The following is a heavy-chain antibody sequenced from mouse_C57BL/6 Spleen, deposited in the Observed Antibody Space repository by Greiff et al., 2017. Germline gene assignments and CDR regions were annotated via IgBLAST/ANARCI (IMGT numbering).Heavy chain of an antibody. V-gene: IGHV1-81*01. Sequence: VQLQQSGAELARPGASVKLSCKASGYTFTSYGISWVKQRTGQGLEWIGEIYPRSGNTYYNEKFKGKATLTADKSSSTAYMELRSLTSEDSAVYFCARVTTVVATDDWGQGTTLTVSS. J-gene: IGHJ2*01. CDR2: IYPRSGNT. D-gene: IGHD1-1*01. CDR3: ARVTTVVATDD. CDR1: GYTFTSYG.